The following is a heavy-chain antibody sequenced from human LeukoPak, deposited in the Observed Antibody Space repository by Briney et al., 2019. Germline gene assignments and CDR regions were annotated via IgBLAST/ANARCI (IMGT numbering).Heavy chain of an antibody. CDR1: GYTFTSYD. J-gene: IGHJ6*03. Sequence: ASVKVSCKASGYTFTSYDINWVRQATGQGLEWMGWMNPNSGNTGYAQKFQGRVTMTRNTSISTAYMELSSLRSEDTAVYYCARGSPIPRVPTYSNYPSYYMDVWGKGTTVTVSS. D-gene: IGHD4-11*01. CDR3: ARGSPIPRVPTYSNYPSYYMDV. V-gene: IGHV1-8*01. CDR2: MNPNSGNT.